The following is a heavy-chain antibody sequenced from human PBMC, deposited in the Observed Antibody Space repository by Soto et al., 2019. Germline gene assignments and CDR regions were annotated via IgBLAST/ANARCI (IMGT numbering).Heavy chain of an antibody. CDR2: IWYDGSNK. D-gene: IGHD3-9*01. J-gene: IGHJ5*02. V-gene: IGHV3-33*01. CDR1: GFTFSSYG. Sequence: PGGSLRLSCAASGFTFSSYGMHWVRQAPGKGLEWVAVIWYDGSNKYYADSVKGRFTISRDNAKNTLYLQMNSLRAEDTAVYYCARCAMTGYCYNWFDPWGQGTLVTVSS. CDR3: ARCAMTGYCYNWFDP.